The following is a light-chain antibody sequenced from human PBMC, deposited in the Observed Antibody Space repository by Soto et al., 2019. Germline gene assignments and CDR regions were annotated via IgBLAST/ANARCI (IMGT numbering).Light chain of an antibody. CDR1: QSISSW. J-gene: IGKJ3*01. Sequence: DIPMTQSPSTLSASVGDRVTITCRASQSISSWLAWYQQKPGKAPKLLIYKASSLESGVPSRFSGSGSGTEFALTISSLQPDDFATYYCQQYNSYLFTFGPGTKVYIK. CDR2: KAS. CDR3: QQYNSYLFT. V-gene: IGKV1-5*03.